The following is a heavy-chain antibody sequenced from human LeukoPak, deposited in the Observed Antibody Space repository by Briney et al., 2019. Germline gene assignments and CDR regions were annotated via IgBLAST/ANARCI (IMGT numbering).Heavy chain of an antibody. D-gene: IGHD6-6*01. Sequence: PGGSLRLSCAVSGWSFSSYWMSWVRQVPGKGLEWVSSINEAGSDTRYADSVRGRFTISRDNAKNSLYLQMNSLTVEDTATYYCAGEPRQLAYWGQGTLVTVSS. V-gene: IGHV3-7*03. CDR2: INEAGSDT. CDR3: AGEPRQLAY. CDR1: GWSFSSYW. J-gene: IGHJ4*02.